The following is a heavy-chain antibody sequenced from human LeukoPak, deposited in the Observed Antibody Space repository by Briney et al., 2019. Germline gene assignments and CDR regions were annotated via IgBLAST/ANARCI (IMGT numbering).Heavy chain of an antibody. D-gene: IGHD2-15*01. V-gene: IGHV4-39*07. CDR3: ARALSLGYCSGGSCLDY. CDR1: GGSISSSSYY. CDR2: IYYSGST. Sequence: SETLSLTCTVSGGSISSSSYYWGWIRQPPGKGLEWIGSIYYSGSTYYNPSLKSRVTISVDTSKNQFSLKLSSVTAADTAVYYCARALSLGYCSGGSCLDYWGQGTLVTVSS. J-gene: IGHJ4*02.